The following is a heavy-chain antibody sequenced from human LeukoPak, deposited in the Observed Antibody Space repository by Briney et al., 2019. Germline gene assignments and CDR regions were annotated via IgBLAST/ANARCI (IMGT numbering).Heavy chain of an antibody. CDR2: INHSGST. D-gene: IGHD2-2*01. Sequence: SETLSLTCAVYGGSFSGYYWSWIRQPPGKGLEWIGEINHSGSTNYNPSLKSRVTISADTSKNQFSLKLSSVTAADTAVYYCARDLEVVPADGYYFDYWGQGTLVTVSS. V-gene: IGHV4-34*01. J-gene: IGHJ4*02. CDR1: GGSFSGYY. CDR3: ARDLEVVPADGYYFDY.